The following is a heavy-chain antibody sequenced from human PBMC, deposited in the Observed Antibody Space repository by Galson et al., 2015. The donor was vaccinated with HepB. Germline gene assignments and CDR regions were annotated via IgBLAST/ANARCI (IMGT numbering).Heavy chain of an antibody. CDR1: GFTFSSYW. Sequence: SLRLSCAASGFTFSSYWMHWVRQAPGKGLVWVSRINSDGSSTSYADSVKGRFTISRDNAKSTLYLQMNSLRAEDTAVYYCAREGSSSYYYYMDVWGKGTTVTVSS. J-gene: IGHJ6*03. V-gene: IGHV3-74*01. D-gene: IGHD6-13*01. CDR3: AREGSSSYYYYMDV. CDR2: INSDGSST.